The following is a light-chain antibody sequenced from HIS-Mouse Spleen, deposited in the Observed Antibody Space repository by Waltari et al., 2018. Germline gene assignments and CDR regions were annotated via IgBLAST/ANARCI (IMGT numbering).Light chain of an antibody. CDR3: QVWDSSSDHVV. V-gene: IGLV3-21*03. CDR1: NIGSKS. Sequence: SYVRTQPPSVSVAPGKTARITCGGHNIGSKSVHWYQQKQGQAPVLVVYDDSDRPSGIPERFSGSNSGNTATLTISRVEAGDEADYYCQVWDSSSDHVVFGGGTKLTVL. J-gene: IGLJ2*01. CDR2: DDS.